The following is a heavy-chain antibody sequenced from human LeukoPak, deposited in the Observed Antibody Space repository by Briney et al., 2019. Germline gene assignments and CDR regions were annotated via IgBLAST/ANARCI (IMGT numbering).Heavy chain of an antibody. CDR1: GFTFSSYS. V-gene: IGHV3-48*01. Sequence: GGSLRLSCAASGFTFSSYSMTWVRQAPGKGLEWVSYISSSRSTIYYADSVKGRFTISRDNAKNSLYLQMNSLRAEDTAVYYCARYGTVAGPFDYWGQGTLVTVSS. CDR3: ARYGTVAGPFDY. J-gene: IGHJ4*02. CDR2: ISSSRSTI. D-gene: IGHD6-19*01.